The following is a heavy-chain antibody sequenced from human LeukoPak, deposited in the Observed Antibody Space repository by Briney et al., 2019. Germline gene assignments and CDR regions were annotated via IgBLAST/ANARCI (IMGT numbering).Heavy chain of an antibody. Sequence: GESLKISCKGSGYSFTSYWIGWVRQMPGKGLEWMGIIYPGDSDTRYSPSFQGQVTISADKSISTAYLQWSSLKASDTAMYYCARHTSRYSWNDWAFYCFDYWGQGTLVTVSS. CDR3: ARHTSRYSWNDWAFYCFDY. V-gene: IGHV5-51*01. J-gene: IGHJ4*02. CDR1: GYSFTSYW. CDR2: IYPGDSDT. D-gene: IGHD1-1*01.